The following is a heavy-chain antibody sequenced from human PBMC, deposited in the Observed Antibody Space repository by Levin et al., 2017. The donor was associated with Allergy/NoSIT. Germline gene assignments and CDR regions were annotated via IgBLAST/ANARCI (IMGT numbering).Heavy chain of an antibody. D-gene: IGHD1-26*01. CDR1: GYTFTAYY. V-gene: IGHV1-2*06. J-gene: IGHJ6*02. Sequence: ASVKVSCKASGYTFTAYYIHWVRQAPGQGLEWMGRINPNTGGTHYAQKFQGRVTVARDTSISTAYMELSSLTSDDTAMYYCARASGSFAMDVWGQGTTVTVSS. CDR3: ARASGSFAMDV. CDR2: INPNTGGT.